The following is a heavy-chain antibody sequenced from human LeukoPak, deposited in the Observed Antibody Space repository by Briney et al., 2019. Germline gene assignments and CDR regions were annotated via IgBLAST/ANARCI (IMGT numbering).Heavy chain of an antibody. CDR1: GYSISSGYY. CDR2: IYHSGST. J-gene: IGHJ6*03. CDR3: ARDLSGELPPYYMDV. Sequence: PSETLSLTSAVSGYSISSGYYWGWIRQPPGKGLEWIGSIYHSGSTYYNPSLKSRVTISVDTSKNQFSLKLSSVTAADTAVYYCARDLSGELPPYYMDVWGKGTTVTVSS. V-gene: IGHV4-38-2*02. D-gene: IGHD3-16*01.